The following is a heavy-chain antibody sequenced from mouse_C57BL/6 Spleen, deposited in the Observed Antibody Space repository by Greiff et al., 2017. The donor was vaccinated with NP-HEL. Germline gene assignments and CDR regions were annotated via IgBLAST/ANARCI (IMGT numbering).Heavy chain of an antibody. D-gene: IGHD1-1*01. J-gene: IGHJ3*01. V-gene: IGHV1-52*01. CDR1: GYTFTSYW. CDR2: IDPSDSET. Sequence: VQLKQPGAELVRPGSSVKLSCKASGYTFTSYWMHWVKQRPIQGLEWIGNIDPSDSETHYNQKFKDKATLTVDKSSSTAYMQLSSLTSEDSAVYYCARDAVGYKFAYWGQGTLVTVSA. CDR3: ARDAVGYKFAY.